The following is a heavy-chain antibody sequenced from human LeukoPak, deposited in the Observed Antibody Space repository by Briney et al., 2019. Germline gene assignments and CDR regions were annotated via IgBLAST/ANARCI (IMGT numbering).Heavy chain of an antibody. V-gene: IGHV4-59*08. J-gene: IGHJ4*02. CDR2: IYYSGST. D-gene: IGHD6-19*01. CDR3: ARSRFGLVRGFDY. Sequence: PSETLSLTCTVSGGSISSYYWSWIRQPPGKGLEWIGYIYYSGSTNYNPSLKSRVTISVDTSKSQFSLKLSSVTAADTAVYYCARSRFGLVRGFDYWGQGTLVTVSS. CDR1: GGSISSYY.